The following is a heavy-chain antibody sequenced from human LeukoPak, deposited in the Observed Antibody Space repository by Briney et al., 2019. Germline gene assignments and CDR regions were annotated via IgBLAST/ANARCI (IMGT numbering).Heavy chain of an antibody. D-gene: IGHD6-19*01. CDR3: ARGRGYSSGWYGDWFDP. Sequence: ASVKVSCKAPGYTFTSYDINWVRQATGQGLEWMGWMNPNSGNTGYAQKFQGRVTMTRNTSISTAYMELSSLRSEDTAVYYCARGRGYSSGWYGDWFDPWGQGTLVTVSS. CDR2: MNPNSGNT. V-gene: IGHV1-8*01. CDR1: GYTFTSYD. J-gene: IGHJ5*02.